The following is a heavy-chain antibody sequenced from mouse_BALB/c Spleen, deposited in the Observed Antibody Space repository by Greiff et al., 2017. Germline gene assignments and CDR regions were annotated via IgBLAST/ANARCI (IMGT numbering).Heavy chain of an antibody. J-gene: IGHJ4*01. Sequence: EVQLVESGGGLVQPGGSRKLSCAASGFTFSSFGMHWVRQAPEKGLEWVAYISSGSSTIYYADTVKGRFTISRDNPKNTLFLQMTSLRSEDTAMYYCARAKYVIYVYYAMDYWGQGNSVTVSP. CDR2: ISSGSSTI. CDR1: GFTFSSFG. CDR3: ARAKYVIYVYYAMDY. D-gene: IGHD1-3*01. V-gene: IGHV5-17*02.